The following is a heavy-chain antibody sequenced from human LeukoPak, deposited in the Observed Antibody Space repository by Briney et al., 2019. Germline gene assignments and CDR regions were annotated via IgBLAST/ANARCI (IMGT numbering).Heavy chain of an antibody. D-gene: IGHD3-3*01. CDR2: IYTSGSI. CDR3: ARVSPIFSVAVSDAFDL. CDR1: GGSISSGSYY. Sequence: SETLSLTCTVSGGSISSGSYYWSWIRQPAGKGLEWIGRIYTSGSINYNPSLKSRVTISVDTSKNQFSLRLSSVTAADSAVYYCARVSPIFSVAVSDAFDLWGQGTMVTVSS. J-gene: IGHJ3*01. V-gene: IGHV4-61*02.